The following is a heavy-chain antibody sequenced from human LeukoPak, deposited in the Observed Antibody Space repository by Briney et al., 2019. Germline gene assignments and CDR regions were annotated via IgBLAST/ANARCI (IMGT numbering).Heavy chain of an antibody. CDR2: VHYSGGS. V-gene: IGHV4-39*07. Sequence: PSETLSLTCTVSGGSISSSTYYWGWIRQSPGKGLEWIGSVHYSGGSYYNPSLKSRVTISLNTSKNQFSLKLSSVTAADTAVYYCARGARELGNYGDYYMDVWGKGTTVTVSS. D-gene: IGHD4-17*01. CDR3: ARGARELGNYGDYYMDV. CDR1: GGSISSSTYY. J-gene: IGHJ6*03.